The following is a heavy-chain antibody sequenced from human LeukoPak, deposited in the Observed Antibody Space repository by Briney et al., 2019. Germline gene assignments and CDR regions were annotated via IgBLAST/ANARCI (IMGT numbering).Heavy chain of an antibody. D-gene: IGHD3-10*01. CDR1: GYSFTGYW. CDR2: IDPSDSYT. CDR3: AIGYGSGSYSSYYFDY. Sequence: GESLKISCKGSGYSFTGYWISWVRQMPGKGLEWMGRIDPSDSYTNYSPSFQGHVTISADKSISTAYLQWSSLKASDTAMYYCAIGYGSGSYSSYYFDYWGQGTLVTVSS. J-gene: IGHJ4*02. V-gene: IGHV5-10-1*01.